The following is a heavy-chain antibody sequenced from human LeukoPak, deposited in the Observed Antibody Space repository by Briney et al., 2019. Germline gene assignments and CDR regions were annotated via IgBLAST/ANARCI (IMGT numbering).Heavy chain of an antibody. V-gene: IGHV1-69*04. CDR3: AREGDIVVVPAAYHYYYYYGMDV. CDR1: GGTFSSYA. Sequence: PGSSVKVSCKASGGTFSSYAISWVRQALGQGLEWMGRIIPILGIANYAQKFQGRVTITADKSTSTAYMELSSLRSEDTAVYYCAREGDIVVVPAAYHYYYYYGMDVWGQGTTVTVSS. D-gene: IGHD2-2*01. CDR2: IIPILGIA. J-gene: IGHJ6*02.